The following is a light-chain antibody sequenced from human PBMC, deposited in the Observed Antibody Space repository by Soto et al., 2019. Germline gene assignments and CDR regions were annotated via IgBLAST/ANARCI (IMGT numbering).Light chain of an antibody. CDR2: DSS. CDR1: QSVRNW. Sequence: DIQMTHSPSTLSASVLYIVTITFRSSQSVRNWLAWYQQKPGRAPQLLIYDSSTLEPGVPSRFRGSGSGTEFTLTINGLQPDDFATYYCQQYDGYSPQKFGQGTKVDIK. V-gene: IGKV1-5*01. CDR3: QQYDGYSPQK. J-gene: IGKJ1*01.